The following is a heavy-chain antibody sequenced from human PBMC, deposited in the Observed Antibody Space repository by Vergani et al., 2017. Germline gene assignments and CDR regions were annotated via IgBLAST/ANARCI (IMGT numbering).Heavy chain of an antibody. CDR2: ISSSGSTI. V-gene: IGHV3-11*01. D-gene: IGHD3-16*01. Sequence: QVQLVESGGGLVKPGGSLRLSCAASGFTFSDYYMSWIRQAPGKGLEWVSYISSSGSTIYYADSVKGRFTISRDHAKNSLYLQMNSLRAEDTSVYYCARAAYEYVWGSYRPLTFDYWGQGTLVTVSS. CDR1: GFTFSDYY. J-gene: IGHJ4*02. CDR3: ARAAYEYVWGSYRPLTFDY.